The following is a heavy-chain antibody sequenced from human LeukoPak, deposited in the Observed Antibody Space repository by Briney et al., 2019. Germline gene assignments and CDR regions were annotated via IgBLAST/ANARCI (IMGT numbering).Heavy chain of an antibody. CDR1: GFTFSSYW. Sequence: GGSPRLSCAASGFTFSSYWMSWVRRAPGKGLEWVASINQEGSQNYYVDSVKGRFTISRDNTKKSLYLQINRLRFDDTAVYYCARDADLGATITGAFDIWGQGTLVIVSS. CDR2: INQEGSQN. J-gene: IGHJ3*02. V-gene: IGHV3-7*01. CDR3: ARDADLGATITGAFDI. D-gene: IGHD5-24*01.